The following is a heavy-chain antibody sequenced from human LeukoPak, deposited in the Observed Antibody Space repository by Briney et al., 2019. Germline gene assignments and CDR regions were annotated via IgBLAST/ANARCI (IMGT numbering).Heavy chain of an antibody. CDR2: FDPEDGET. V-gene: IGHV1-24*01. CDR3: ATDSLPGWYHSLDP. J-gene: IGHJ5*02. CDR1: GYTLAELS. Sequence: GASVKVSCKVSGYTLAELSMHWVRQAPGKGLEWMGGFDPEDGETIYAQKFQGRVTMTEDTSTDTAYMELSSLRSEDTAVYYCATDSLPGWYHSLDPWGQGTLVTVSS. D-gene: IGHD6-19*01.